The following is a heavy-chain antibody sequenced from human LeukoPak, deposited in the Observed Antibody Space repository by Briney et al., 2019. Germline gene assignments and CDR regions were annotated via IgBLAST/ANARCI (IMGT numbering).Heavy chain of an antibody. J-gene: IGHJ1*01. Sequence: GGSLRLSCAASGFTFDDYAMHWVRQAPGKGLEWVSGISWNSGSIGYADSVKGRFTISRDNAKNSLYLQMDSLRAEDTALYYCAKGSKQQPIKRYFQHWGQGTLVTVSS. V-gene: IGHV3-9*01. CDR1: GFTFDDYA. CDR3: AKGSKQQPIKRYFQH. D-gene: IGHD6-13*01. CDR2: ISWNSGSI.